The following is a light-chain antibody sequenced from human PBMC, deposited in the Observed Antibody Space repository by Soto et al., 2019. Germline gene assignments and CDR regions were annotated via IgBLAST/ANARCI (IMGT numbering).Light chain of an antibody. CDR3: QQYHNWWT. CDR2: GAS. J-gene: IGKJ1*01. CDR1: QSVSSH. V-gene: IGKV3-15*01. Sequence: EIVITQSPATPSVSPGGRGTPSCRASQSVSSHLAWYQQKPGQAPRLLISGASTRATGIPARFSGSGSGTEFTLTISSLQSEDFAVYYCQQYHNWWTFGQGTKVDIK.